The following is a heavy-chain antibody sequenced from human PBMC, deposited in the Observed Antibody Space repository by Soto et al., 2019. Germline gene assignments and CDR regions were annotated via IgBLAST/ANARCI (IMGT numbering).Heavy chain of an antibody. J-gene: IGHJ5*02. D-gene: IGHD3-10*01. Sequence: PSETLSLTCAVYGGSFSGYYWSWIRQPPGKGLEWIGEINHSGSTNYNPSPKSRVTISVDTSKNQFSPKLSSVTAADTAVYYCARKPRGFINWFDPWGQGILVTVSS. V-gene: IGHV4-34*01. CDR2: INHSGST. CDR3: ARKPRGFINWFDP. CDR1: GGSFSGYY.